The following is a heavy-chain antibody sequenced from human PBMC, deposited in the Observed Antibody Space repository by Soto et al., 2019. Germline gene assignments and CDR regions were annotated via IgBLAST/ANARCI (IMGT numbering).Heavy chain of an antibody. CDR3: ARELPPDL. D-gene: IGHD2-15*01. Sequence: GGSLRLSCAASGFTVSSKYMNWVRQAPGKGLEWVSIIWSAGLTYYADSVRGRFTISRDISKNILFLQMNNLRAEDSAIYYCARELPPDLWGQGTLVTVSS. J-gene: IGHJ5*02. V-gene: IGHV3-53*01. CDR2: IWSAGLT. CDR1: GFTVSSKY.